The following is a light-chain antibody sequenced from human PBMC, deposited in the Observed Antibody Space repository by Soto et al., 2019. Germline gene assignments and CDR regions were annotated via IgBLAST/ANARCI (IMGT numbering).Light chain of an antibody. CDR3: QQYNNWPPIP. V-gene: IGKV3D-15*01. Sequence: EIVMTQSPATLSVSPGERATLSCRASQSVSSNLAWYQQKPGQAPRLLIYDASNRATGIPARFSGSGSGTEFTLTISSLQSEDFAVYYCQQYNNWPPIPFGQGTRLEIK. CDR2: DAS. CDR1: QSVSSN. J-gene: IGKJ5*01.